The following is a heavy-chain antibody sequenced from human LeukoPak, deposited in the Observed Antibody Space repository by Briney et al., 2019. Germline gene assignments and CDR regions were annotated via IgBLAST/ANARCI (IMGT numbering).Heavy chain of an antibody. V-gene: IGHV3-30*01. Sequence: GGSLRLYCAVSGFTFNRYGMHWVRQAPGKGLEWVALISNDGSNEDYADCVKGRFTISRDNSKNTVYLQMNSLRAEDTAVYHCARSPYTSSWTKNFYYYYMDVWGKGTTVTVSS. CDR1: GFTFNRYG. CDR3: ARSPYTSSWTKNFYYYYMDV. J-gene: IGHJ6*03. D-gene: IGHD6-13*01. CDR2: ISNDGSNE.